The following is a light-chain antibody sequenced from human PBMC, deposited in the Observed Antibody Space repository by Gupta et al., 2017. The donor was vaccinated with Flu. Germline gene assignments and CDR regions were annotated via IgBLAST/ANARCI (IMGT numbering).Light chain of an antibody. J-gene: IGLJ1*01. V-gene: IGLV2-18*01. CDR3: SLSTSSSTRDV. CDR1: SSDVGSYNR. Sequence: QSALTQPPSVSGSPGQSVTISCTGTSSDVGSYNRVSWYQQPPGTAPKLMIYEVSNRPSGVPDRVSGYKAGKTDSRHISGLQAEDEADDYCSLSTSSSTRDVFGTGTKVTVL. CDR2: EVS.